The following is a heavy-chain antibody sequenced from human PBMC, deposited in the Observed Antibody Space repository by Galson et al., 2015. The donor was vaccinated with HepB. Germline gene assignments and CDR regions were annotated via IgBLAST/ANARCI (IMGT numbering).Heavy chain of an antibody. D-gene: IGHD3-22*01. CDR3: ARCAWNYYDSSGYFFDP. CDR1: GFSISTSGVG. CDR2: IYSNDDI. J-gene: IGHJ5*02. Sequence: PALVKPTPPLTLTCTFSGFSISTSGVGVGWIRQPPGKALEWLALIYSNDDIYYSTSLKTRLTVSKDTSKNQVVLTMTNMDPVDTATYYCARCAWNYYDSSGYFFDPWGQGTLVTVSS. V-gene: IGHV2-70*01.